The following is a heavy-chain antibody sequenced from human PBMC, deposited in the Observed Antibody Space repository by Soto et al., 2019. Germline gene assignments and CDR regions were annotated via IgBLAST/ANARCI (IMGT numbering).Heavy chain of an antibody. CDR1: GFTFSSYA. V-gene: IGHV3-23*01. CDR3: AKDRRGYTDMANDFDY. Sequence: EVQLLESGGGLVQPGGSLRLACAASGFTFSSYAMSWVRKAPGKGRAWVSAISGSGCSTYYADSVKGRFTISRDNSKNTLYLQMNSLRAEDTAVDYFAKDRRGYTDMANDFDYWGQGTLGTFSS. D-gene: IGHD5-18*01. CDR2: ISGSGCST. J-gene: IGHJ4*02.